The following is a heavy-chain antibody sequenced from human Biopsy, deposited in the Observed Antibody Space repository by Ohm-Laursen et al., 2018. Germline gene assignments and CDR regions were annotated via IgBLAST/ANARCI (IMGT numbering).Heavy chain of an antibody. V-gene: IGHV4-59*08. CDR3: ARMDCSGGSCHYYSYGMDV. CDR1: GDSVTKYY. D-gene: IGHD2-15*01. Sequence: SQTLSLTCTVSGDSVTKYYWSWIRQPPGKGLEWIGHIYYSVMTNYNPSLQSRVSISVDTSKNQFSLKLSSVTAADTAVYYCARMDCSGGSCHYYSYGMDVWGQGTTVTVSS. J-gene: IGHJ6*02. CDR2: IYYSVMT.